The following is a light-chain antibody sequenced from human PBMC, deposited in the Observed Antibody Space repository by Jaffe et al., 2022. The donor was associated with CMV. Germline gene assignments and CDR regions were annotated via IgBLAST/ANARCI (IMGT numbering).Light chain of an antibody. V-gene: IGLV2-14*03. J-gene: IGLJ2*01. CDR3: SSHTNSHTLVV. Sequence: QSALTQPASVSGSPGQSITISCTGTSSDIGRYNYVSWYQQYPGKVPNLMIYDVNNRPSGVSNRFSGSKSGNSASLTISGLQAEDEADYYCSSHTNSHTLVVFGGGTKLTVL. CDR2: DVN. CDR1: SSDIGRYNY.